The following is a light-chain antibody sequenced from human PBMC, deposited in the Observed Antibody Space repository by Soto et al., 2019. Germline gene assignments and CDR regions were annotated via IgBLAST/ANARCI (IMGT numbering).Light chain of an antibody. CDR1: HIISAS. V-gene: IGKV1-5*01. CDR3: QQYSDYWT. CDR2: DAS. Sequence: DIQMTQSPSTLSASVGDRVTITCRATHIISASLACYQQKPGKAPKLLIYDASNLGSGVPSRFSGSGSGTDFTLAISNLQPDDFATYYCQQYSDYWTFGQGTKVDI. J-gene: IGKJ1*01.